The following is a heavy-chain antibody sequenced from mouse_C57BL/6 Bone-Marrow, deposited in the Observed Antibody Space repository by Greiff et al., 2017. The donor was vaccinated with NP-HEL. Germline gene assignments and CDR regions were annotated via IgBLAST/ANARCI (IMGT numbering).Heavy chain of an antibody. CDR3: AREITTVVATDWYFDV. J-gene: IGHJ1*03. V-gene: IGHV5-16*01. D-gene: IGHD1-1*01. CDR2: INYDGSST. Sequence: EVQLVESEGGLVQPGSSMKLSCTASGFTFSDYYMAWVRQVPEKGLEWVANINYDGSSTYYLDSLKSRFIISRDNAKNILYLQMSSLKSEDTATYYWAREITTVVATDWYFDVWGTGTTVTVSS. CDR1: GFTFSDYY.